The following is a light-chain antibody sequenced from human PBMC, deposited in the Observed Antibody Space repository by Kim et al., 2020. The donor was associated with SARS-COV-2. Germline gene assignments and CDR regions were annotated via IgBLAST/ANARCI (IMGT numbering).Light chain of an antibody. CDR1: QTVGSH. V-gene: IGKV1-39*01. CDR2: GAS. CDR3: QQTYSIPT. J-gene: IGKJ1*01. Sequence: DIQMTQSPLSLSASVGDTVTITCRASQTVGSHLNWFQQKPGKVPKLLIFGASNLQRGAPSRFSASGSGTDFTLTINSLQPEDFVTYYCQQTYSIPTFGPGTKVDIK.